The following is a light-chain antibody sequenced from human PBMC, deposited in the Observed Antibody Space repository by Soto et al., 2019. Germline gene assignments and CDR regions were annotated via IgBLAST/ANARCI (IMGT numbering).Light chain of an antibody. V-gene: IGKV3-20*01. CDR3: QQYAGSPRT. CDR2: GAS. Sequence: IVLTQSPATLSLSPWERATLSCRASQSVSSYLAWYQQKPGQAPRLLIYGASSRATGIPDRFSGSGSGTDFTLTISRLEPEDFAVYFCQQYAGSPRTFGQGTKVDIK. J-gene: IGKJ1*01. CDR1: QSVSSY.